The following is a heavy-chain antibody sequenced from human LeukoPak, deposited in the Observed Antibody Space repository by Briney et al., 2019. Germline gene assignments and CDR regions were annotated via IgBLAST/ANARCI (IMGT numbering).Heavy chain of an antibody. CDR2: IYYSGST. V-gene: IGHV4-59*01. Sequence: SETLSLTCTVSGGSISSYYWSWIRQPPGKGLEWIGYIYYSGSTNYNPSHKSRVTISVDTSKNQFSLKLSSVTAADTAVYYCARGMITFGGVISDYFDYWGQGTLVTVSS. J-gene: IGHJ4*02. CDR3: ARGMITFGGVISDYFDY. CDR1: GGSISSYY. D-gene: IGHD3-16*01.